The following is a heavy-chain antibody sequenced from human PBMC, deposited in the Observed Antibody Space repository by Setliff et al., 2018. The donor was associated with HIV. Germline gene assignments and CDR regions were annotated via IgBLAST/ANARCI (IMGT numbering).Heavy chain of an antibody. Sequence: SETLSLTCAVYGGSFSGYYWSWIRQPPGKGLEWIGEINHSGSTNYNPSLKSRVTISVDTSKNQFSLKPSSVTAADTAVYYCARRIYGNNPYFDYWSQGTLVTVSS. CDR2: INHSGST. J-gene: IGHJ4*02. V-gene: IGHV4-34*01. D-gene: IGHD4-17*01. CDR1: GGSFSGYY. CDR3: ARRIYGNNPYFDY.